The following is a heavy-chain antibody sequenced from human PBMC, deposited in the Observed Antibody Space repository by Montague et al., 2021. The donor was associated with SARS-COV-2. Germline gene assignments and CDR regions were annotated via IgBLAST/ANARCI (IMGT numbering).Heavy chain of an antibody. D-gene: IGHD3-22*01. J-gene: IGHJ6*02. CDR2: IYYSGST. V-gene: IGHV4-59*01. Sequence: SETLSLTCTVSGGSISSYYWSWIRQPPGKGLEWIGDIYYSGSTNYNPSLKSRVTISVDTSKNQFSLKLSSATAADTAVYYCARDSDYYDSSAGYYYGMDVWGQGTTVTVSS. CDR1: GGSISSYY. CDR3: ARDSDYYDSSAGYYYGMDV.